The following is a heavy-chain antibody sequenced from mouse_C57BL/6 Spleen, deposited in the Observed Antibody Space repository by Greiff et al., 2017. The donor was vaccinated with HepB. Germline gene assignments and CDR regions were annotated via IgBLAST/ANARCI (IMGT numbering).Heavy chain of an antibody. CDR1: GYTFASYW. CDR2: IHPNSGST. CDR3: ATTVVGGHFDY. J-gene: IGHJ2*01. V-gene: IGHV1-64*01. D-gene: IGHD1-1*01. Sequence: VQLQQPGAELVKPGASVKLSCKASGYTFASYWMHWVKQRPGQGLEWIGMIHPNSGSTNYNEKFKSKATLTVDKSSSTAYMQLSSLTSEDSAVYYCATTVVGGHFDYWGQGTTLTVSS.